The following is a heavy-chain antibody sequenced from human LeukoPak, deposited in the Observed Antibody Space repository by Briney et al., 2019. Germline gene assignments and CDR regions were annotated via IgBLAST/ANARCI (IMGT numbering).Heavy chain of an antibody. Sequence: PGGSLRLSCAASGFTFSSYGMSWVRQAPGEGLEWVSAISDSGGSTYYTDSVKGRFTISRDNSKNTLYLQMNSLRAEDTAVYYCAKRNSSGYYYFDYWGQGTLVTVSS. CDR3: AKRNSSGYYYFDY. V-gene: IGHV3-23*01. D-gene: IGHD3-22*01. J-gene: IGHJ4*02. CDR1: GFTFSSYG. CDR2: ISDSGGST.